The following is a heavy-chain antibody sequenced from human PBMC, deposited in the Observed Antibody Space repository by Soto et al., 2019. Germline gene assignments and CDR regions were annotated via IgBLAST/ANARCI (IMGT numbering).Heavy chain of an antibody. D-gene: IGHD3-9*01. CDR2: ISSSSSTI. CDR1: GFTFRSYI. Sequence: PGGSLRLSYAASGFTFRSYIMNWVRQAPGKGLEWVSYISSSSSTIYYADSVKGRFTISRDNAKNSLYLQMNSLRDEDTAVYYCARDMRYFDWLSPYFDYWGQGTLVTVSS. V-gene: IGHV3-48*02. CDR3: ARDMRYFDWLSPYFDY. J-gene: IGHJ4*02.